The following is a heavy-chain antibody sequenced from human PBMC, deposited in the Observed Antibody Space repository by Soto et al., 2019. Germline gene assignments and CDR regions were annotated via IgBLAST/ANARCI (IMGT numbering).Heavy chain of an antibody. CDR1: GGSFSSGAFY. CDR3: ARHLVTLPSSRSSFYVDV. V-gene: IGHV4-39*01. D-gene: IGHD6-6*01. J-gene: IGHJ6*03. Sequence: QVQLRESGPGLVKPSETLSLTCTVSGGSFSSGAFYWGWIRQPPGKGLEWIGGASYSGRPFYTPSLATRATSCVHSSKLRVSLEVGSVTAAATAVYYCARHLVTLPSSRSSFYVDVWGGGTTVIVSS. CDR2: ASYSGRP.